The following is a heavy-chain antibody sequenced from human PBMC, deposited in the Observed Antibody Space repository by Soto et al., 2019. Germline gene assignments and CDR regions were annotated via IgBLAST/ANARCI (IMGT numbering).Heavy chain of an antibody. Sequence: FISYGISWVRQAPGQGLEWMGWISAYNGDTNYGHKPQGRVTMTTDTSTSTAYMELRSLRSDDTAVYYCARASPDGSGNYYYGMDVWGQGTTVTVSS. CDR3: ARASPDGSGNYYYGMDV. CDR1: FISYG. CDR2: ISAYNGDT. J-gene: IGHJ6*02. V-gene: IGHV1-18*01.